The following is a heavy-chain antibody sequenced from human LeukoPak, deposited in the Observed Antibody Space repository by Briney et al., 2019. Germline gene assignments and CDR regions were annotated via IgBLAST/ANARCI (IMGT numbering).Heavy chain of an antibody. CDR3: ARDNYYDSSGPFDY. CDR1: GFTFSSYA. Sequence: RSLRLSCAASGFTFSSYAMHWVRQAPGKGLEWVAVIPYDGSNKYYADSVKGRFTISRDNSKSTLYLQMNSLRAEDTAVYYCARDNYYDSSGPFDYWGQGTLVTVSS. J-gene: IGHJ4*02. CDR2: IPYDGSNK. D-gene: IGHD3-22*01. V-gene: IGHV3-30-3*01.